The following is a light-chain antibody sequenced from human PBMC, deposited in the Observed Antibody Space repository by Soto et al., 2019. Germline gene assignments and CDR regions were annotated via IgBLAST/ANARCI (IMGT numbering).Light chain of an antibody. CDR1: QNVDNNL. CDR2: GAS. CDR3: QQYGSLPYT. J-gene: IGKJ2*01. V-gene: IGKV3-20*01. Sequence: ENVMTQSPGTLSLSPGERATLSCRASQNVDNNLLAWYQHKPGQPPRLLIFGASIRAAGIPYRFSGSGSGTDFTLSISRLEPEDFVVYHCQQYGSLPYTFGQGTKLDI.